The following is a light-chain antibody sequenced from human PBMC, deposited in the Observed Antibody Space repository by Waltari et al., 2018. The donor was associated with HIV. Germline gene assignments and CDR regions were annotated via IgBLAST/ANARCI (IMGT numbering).Light chain of an antibody. V-gene: IGLV2-14*01. CDR2: DVS. CDR1: SSDVGCTQY. Sequence: QSALTQPASVSGPPGQSITISSTGTSSDVGCTQYVSWHQHYPGEAPKLIIHDVSDRPSGISNRFSGSKSGNMASLTISGLQTEDEADYYCSSYTSSSTYVFGTGTRVTVL. CDR3: SSYTSSSTYV. J-gene: IGLJ1*01.